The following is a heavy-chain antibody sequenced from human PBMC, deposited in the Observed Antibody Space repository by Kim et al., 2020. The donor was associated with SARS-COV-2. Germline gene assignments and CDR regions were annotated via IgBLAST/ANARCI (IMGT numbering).Heavy chain of an antibody. CDR3: ARGDDYHASVND. CDR1: GCTFSSYA. J-gene: IGHJ4*02. V-gene: IGHV1-69*13. Sequence: SVKVSCKASGCTFSSYAISWVRQAPGQGLAWLGGIIPIFGTANYAQKFQGRVTNTADESTSTTYMELSSLRSEDTAVYYCARGDDYHASVNDWGQGSLVTLSS. CDR2: IIPIFGTA. D-gene: IGHD3-10*01.